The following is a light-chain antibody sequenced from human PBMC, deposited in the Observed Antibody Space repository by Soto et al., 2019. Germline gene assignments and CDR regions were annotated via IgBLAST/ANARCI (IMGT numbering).Light chain of an antibody. CDR1: QSVGRNY. J-gene: IGKJ5*01. CDR3: QQYAEAPIT. CDR2: GAS. Sequence: VLTRSPGTLSLSPGEGATLSCRASQSVGRNYLAWFQQKPGQPPRLLISGASSRAAGIPDKFSGSGSGTDFTLTISRLEPEDFAAYFCQQYAEAPITFGQGTRLEIK. V-gene: IGKV3-20*01.